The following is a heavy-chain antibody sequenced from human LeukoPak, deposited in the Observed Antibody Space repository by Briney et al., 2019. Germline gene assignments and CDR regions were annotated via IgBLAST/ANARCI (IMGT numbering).Heavy chain of an antibody. V-gene: IGHV4-34*01. CDR1: GGSFSGYY. CDR2: INHSGST. D-gene: IGHD1-1*01. J-gene: IGHJ4*02. Sequence: SETLSLTCAVYGGSFSGYYWSWIRQPPGKGLEWIGEINHSGSTNYNPSLKSRVTISVDTSKNQFSLKLSSVTAADTAVYYCARTDGTGHFDYWGQGTLVTVSP. CDR3: ARTDGTGHFDY.